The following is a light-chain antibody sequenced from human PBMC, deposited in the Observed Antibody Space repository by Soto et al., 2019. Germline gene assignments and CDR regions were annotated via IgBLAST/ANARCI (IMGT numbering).Light chain of an antibody. Sequence: EIVLTQSPATLSLSPGERATLSCRASQSVSSYLAWYQQKPGQAPRLLIYDASNRATGIPARFSGSGSGTDFTLTISRLEPEDFAVYYCQQYDRSPTFGPGT. CDR3: QQYDRSPT. CDR1: QSVSSY. CDR2: DAS. J-gene: IGKJ3*01. V-gene: IGKV3-11*01.